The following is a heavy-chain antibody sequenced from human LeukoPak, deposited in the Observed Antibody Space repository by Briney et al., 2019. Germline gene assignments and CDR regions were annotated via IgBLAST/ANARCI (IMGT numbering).Heavy chain of an antibody. D-gene: IGHD6-19*01. J-gene: IGHJ4*02. Sequence: PGGSLRLSCAASGFTFSSYSVNWVRQAPGKGLEWVSYISSSGFTMYYADSVEGRFTISRDNARNSLYLQMNSLRAEDTAVYYCARKDPGGSGWYNFDYWGQGTLVTVSS. CDR1: GFTFSSYS. CDR2: ISSSGFTM. CDR3: ARKDPGGSGWYNFDY. V-gene: IGHV3-48*04.